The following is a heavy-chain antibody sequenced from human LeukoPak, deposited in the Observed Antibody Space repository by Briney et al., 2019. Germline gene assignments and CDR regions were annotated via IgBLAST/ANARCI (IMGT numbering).Heavy chain of an antibody. Sequence: GGSLRLSCAASGFTFSSYEMNWVRHAPGKGLEWVSYISSSGSTIYYADSVKGRFTISRDNAKNSLYLQMNSLRAEDTAVYYCARYYGDYVGWFDPWGQGTLVTVSS. CDR3: ARYYGDYVGWFDP. CDR2: ISSSGSTI. V-gene: IGHV3-48*03. D-gene: IGHD4-17*01. CDR1: GFTFSSYE. J-gene: IGHJ5*02.